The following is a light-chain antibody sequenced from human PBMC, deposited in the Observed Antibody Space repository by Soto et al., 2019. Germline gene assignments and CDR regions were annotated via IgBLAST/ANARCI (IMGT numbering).Light chain of an antibody. CDR2: GAS. J-gene: IGKJ1*01. V-gene: IGKV3D-7*01. CDR1: QFISSNY. Sequence: IVRTQSPATLSLSPGDRATLSCRASQFISSNYLSWYKQKPGQPPRLLSYGASTRATGIPDRFSGSGSETDFTLTISSLKPEDFEVYYCQQDYNLPWTFGHGTKVDIK. CDR3: QQDYNLPWT.